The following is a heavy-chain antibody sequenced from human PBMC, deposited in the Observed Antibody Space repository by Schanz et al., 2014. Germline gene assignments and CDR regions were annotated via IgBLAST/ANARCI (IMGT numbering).Heavy chain of an antibody. J-gene: IGHJ4*02. CDR1: GFTFSSYG. D-gene: IGHD3-22*01. V-gene: IGHV3-33*01. CDR2: VCYDGSDK. Sequence: LVESGGGVVQPGRSLRLSCAASGFTFSSYGMHWVRQVPGKGLEWVAVVCYDGSDKSYVDSVKGRFTISRDNAKNSLYLQMNSLRAEDTAVYYCARDKGGYYPFDYWGQGSLVTVSS. CDR3: ARDKGGYYPFDY.